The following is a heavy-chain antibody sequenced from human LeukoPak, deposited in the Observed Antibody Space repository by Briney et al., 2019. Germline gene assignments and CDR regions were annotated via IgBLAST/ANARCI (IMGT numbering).Heavy chain of an antibody. Sequence: ASVKVSCKASGGTFSSYAISWVRQAPGQGLEWMGRIIPILGIANYAQKFQGRVTITADRSTSTAYMELSSLRSEDTAVYYCARAFSGYDLHSFDYWGQGTLVTVSS. CDR1: GGTFSSYA. J-gene: IGHJ4*02. CDR2: IIPILGIA. V-gene: IGHV1-69*04. D-gene: IGHD5-12*01. CDR3: ARAFSGYDLHSFDY.